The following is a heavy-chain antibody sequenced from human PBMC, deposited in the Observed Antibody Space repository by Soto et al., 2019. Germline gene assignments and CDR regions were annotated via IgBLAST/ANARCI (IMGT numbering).Heavy chain of an antibody. CDR2: SSNSGTFA. Sequence: PGGSLRLSCAASGFTFSDYYMSWVRQAPGRGLEWISYSSNSGTFARYATSVKGRFSISRDNSRGTLLLQMSSLRLEDSGIYYCVKCGVNKEIAFAKNWFDPWGQGTPVTVYS. CDR3: VKCGVNKEIAFAKNWFDP. J-gene: IGHJ5*02. D-gene: IGHD2-21*01. CDR1: GFTFSDYY. V-gene: IGHV3-11*06.